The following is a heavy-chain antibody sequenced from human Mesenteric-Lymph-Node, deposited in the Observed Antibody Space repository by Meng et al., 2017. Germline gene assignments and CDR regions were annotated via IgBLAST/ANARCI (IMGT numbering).Heavy chain of an antibody. CDR2: TNDSRGT. J-gene: IGHJ4*02. CDR3: ARGPHIYWPLLGY. V-gene: IGHV4-39*02. CDR1: GGSISTSGYY. D-gene: IGHD2-21*01. Sequence: QSPLQESGPGLVRPSEPLSLTCSVSGGSISTSGYYWGWIRQTPGKGLEWIGETNDSRGTNYSPSLKSRVTISLDTSKNQFSLELRSVTAADTAVYFCARGPHIYWPLLGYCGQGTLVTVSS.